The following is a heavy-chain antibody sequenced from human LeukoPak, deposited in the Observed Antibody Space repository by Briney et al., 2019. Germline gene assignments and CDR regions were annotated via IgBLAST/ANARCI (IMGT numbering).Heavy chain of an antibody. Sequence: SETLSLTCTVSGGSISSYYWSWIRQPPGKGLEWIGYIYYSGSTNYNPSLKSRVTISVDTSKNQFSLKLSSVTAADTAVYYCARVTGELLWFGGYPLGWFDPWGQGTLVTVSS. J-gene: IGHJ5*02. CDR1: GGSISSYY. D-gene: IGHD3-10*01. CDR3: ARVTGELLWFGGYPLGWFDP. CDR2: IYYSGST. V-gene: IGHV4-59*12.